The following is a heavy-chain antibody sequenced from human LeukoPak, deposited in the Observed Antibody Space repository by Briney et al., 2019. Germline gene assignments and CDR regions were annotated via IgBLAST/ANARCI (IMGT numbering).Heavy chain of an antibody. CDR1: GFTFNDAS. J-gene: IGHJ4*02. Sequence: GGSLRLSCAASGFTFNDASMSWVRQAPGKGLQWVANIKQDGSEKYYVDSVKGRFTISRDNAKNSLYLQMNSLRAEDTAVYYCARALKELLGSYYFDYWGQGTLVTVSS. D-gene: IGHD1-26*01. V-gene: IGHV3-7*01. CDR2: IKQDGSEK. CDR3: ARALKELLGSYYFDY.